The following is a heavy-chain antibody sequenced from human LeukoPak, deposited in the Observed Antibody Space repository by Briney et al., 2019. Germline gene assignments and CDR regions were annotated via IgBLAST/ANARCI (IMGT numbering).Heavy chain of an antibody. CDR2: IYYSGST. CDR1: GGSISSGDYY. V-gene: IGHV4-30-4*01. D-gene: IGHD5-12*01. J-gene: IGHJ3*02. CDR3: ARDLREFDAFDI. Sequence: SQTLSLTCTVSGGSISSGDYYWSWIRQPPGKGLEWIGYIYYSGSTYHNPSLKSRVTISVDTSKNQFSLKLSSVTAADTAVYYCARDLREFDAFDIWGQGTMVTVSS.